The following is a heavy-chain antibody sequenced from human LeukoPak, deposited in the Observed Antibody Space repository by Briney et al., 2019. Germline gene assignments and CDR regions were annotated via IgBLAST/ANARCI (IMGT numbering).Heavy chain of an antibody. J-gene: IGHJ4*02. CDR3: ASISLWLFDY. Sequence: GGSLRLSCAASGFTFRSYSMNWVRQAPGKGLEWVSSISSSSSYIYYADSVKGRFTISRDNAKNSLYLQMNSLRAEDTAVYYCASISLWLFDYWGQGTLVTVSS. D-gene: IGHD5-18*01. V-gene: IGHV3-21*01. CDR2: ISSSSSYI. CDR1: GFTFRSYS.